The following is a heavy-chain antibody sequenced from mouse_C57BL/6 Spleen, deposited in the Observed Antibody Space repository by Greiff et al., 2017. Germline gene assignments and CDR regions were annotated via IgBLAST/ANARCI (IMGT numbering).Heavy chain of an antibody. CDR3: ARGHYSNYFDY. Sequence: EVKLVESEGGLVQPGSSMKLSCTASGFTFSDYYMAGVRQVPEKGLEWVANINYDGSSTYYLDSLKSRFIISRDNAKNILYLQMSSLKSEDTATYYCARGHYSNYFDYWGQGTTLTVSS. D-gene: IGHD2-5*01. CDR1: GFTFSDYY. V-gene: IGHV5-16*01. CDR2: INYDGSST. J-gene: IGHJ2*01.